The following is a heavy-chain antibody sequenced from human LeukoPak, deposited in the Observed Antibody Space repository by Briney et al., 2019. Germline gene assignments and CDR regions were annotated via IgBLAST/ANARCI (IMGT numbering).Heavy chain of an antibody. CDR1: GYTLTNYN. J-gene: IGHJ4*02. Sequence: ASVKVSCKASGYTLTNYNISWVRQAPGQGLEWMGWINTYKGDTLYAQKLQGRVTMTGDTSTNTAYMELRSLRFDDTAVYYCAREFGHCYGDNCFYFFDTWGQGFRVIVSS. V-gene: IGHV1-18*01. CDR3: AREFGHCYGDNCFYFFDT. D-gene: IGHD4-23*01. CDR2: INTYKGDT.